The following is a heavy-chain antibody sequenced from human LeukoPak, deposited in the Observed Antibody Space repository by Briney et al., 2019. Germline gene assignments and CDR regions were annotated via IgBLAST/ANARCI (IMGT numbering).Heavy chain of an antibody. Sequence: AGSLRLSCAASGFTVSSNYMSWVRQAPGKGLEWVSVIYSGGSTYYADSVKGRFTISRDNSKNTLYLQMNSLRAEDTAVYYCARGPWFGEWGLDYWGQGTLVTVSS. D-gene: IGHD3-10*01. CDR1: GFTVSSNY. V-gene: IGHV3-53*01. CDR3: ARGPWFGEWGLDY. CDR2: IYSGGST. J-gene: IGHJ4*02.